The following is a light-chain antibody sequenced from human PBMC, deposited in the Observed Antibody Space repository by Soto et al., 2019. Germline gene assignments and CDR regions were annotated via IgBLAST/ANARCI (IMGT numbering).Light chain of an antibody. CDR2: EVS. J-gene: IGLJ1*01. CDR1: SSDVGGYNY. V-gene: IGLV2-14*01. Sequence: QSVLTQPASVSGSPGQSITISCTGTSSDVGGYNYVSWYQQNPGKAPKLMIYEVSNRPSGVSNRFSGSKSGNTASLTISGLQAEDEADYYCSSYTSSSTPHVFGTGTKLTVL. CDR3: SSYTSSSTPHV.